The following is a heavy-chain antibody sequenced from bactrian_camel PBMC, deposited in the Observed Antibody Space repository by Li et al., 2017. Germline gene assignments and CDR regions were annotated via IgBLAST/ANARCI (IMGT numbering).Heavy chain of an antibody. V-gene: IGHV3S35*01. J-gene: IGHJ4*01. CDR2: INNDGSTT. Sequence: VQLVESGGGLVQPGGSLRLSCAASGFTFSSSPMNWVRQAPGKGLEWVSRINNDGSTTNYADSVKGRFTISQDNAKNTVVLQMNNLKPEDTAIYYCAATMCMDTVRTPDDLLRAANFWGQGTQVTVS. D-gene: IGHD2*01. CDR1: GFTFSSSP. CDR3: AATMCMDTVRTPDDLLRAANF.